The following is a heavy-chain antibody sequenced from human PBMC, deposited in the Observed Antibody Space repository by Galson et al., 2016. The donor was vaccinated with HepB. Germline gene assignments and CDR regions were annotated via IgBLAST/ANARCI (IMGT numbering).Heavy chain of an antibody. D-gene: IGHD6-13*01. CDR2: IYSAGDT. CDR3: TRVHREGIAAAGLQI. V-gene: IGHV3-53*01. CDR1: GFTVSDNY. J-gene: IGHJ4*02. Sequence: SLRLSCAASGFTVSDNYMSWVRQAPGKGLEWVSIIYSAGDTYYADSVKGRFTVSRDDSKNTLYLQMNSLRAEDTALYYCTRVHREGIAAAGLQIWGQGTLVTVS.